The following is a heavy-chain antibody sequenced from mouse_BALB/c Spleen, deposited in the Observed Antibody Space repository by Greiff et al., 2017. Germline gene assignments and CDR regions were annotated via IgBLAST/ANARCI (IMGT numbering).Heavy chain of an antibody. D-gene: IGHD2-3*01. Sequence: QVQLKQSGPELVRPGVSVKISCKGSGYTFTDYAMHWVKQSHAKSLEWIGVISTYYGNTNYNQKFKGKATMTVDKSSSTAYMELARLTSEDSAIYYGARIYDGYFFDYWGQGTTLTVSS. CDR1: GYTFTDYA. CDR3: ARIYDGYFFDY. J-gene: IGHJ2*01. V-gene: IGHV1-67*01. CDR2: ISTYYGNT.